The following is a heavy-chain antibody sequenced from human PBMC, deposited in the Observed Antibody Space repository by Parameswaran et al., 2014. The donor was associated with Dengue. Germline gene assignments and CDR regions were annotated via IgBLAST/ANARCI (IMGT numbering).Heavy chain of an antibody. Sequence: WIRQPPGKGLEWVSSISASGGSTHNADSVEGRFTISRDNSKNTLYLQMNSLRAEDTAVYYCAKGHGDYSAYYFDYWGQGTLVTVSS. CDR3: AKGHGDYSAYYFDY. V-gene: IGHV3-23*01. CDR2: ISASGGST. D-gene: IGHD4-17*01. J-gene: IGHJ4*02.